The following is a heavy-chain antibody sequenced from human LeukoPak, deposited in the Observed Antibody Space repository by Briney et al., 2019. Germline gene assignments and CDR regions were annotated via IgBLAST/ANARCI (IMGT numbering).Heavy chain of an antibody. V-gene: IGHV1-69-2*01. D-gene: IGHD5-24*01. CDR2: VDPEDGET. CDR1: GYTFTDYY. CDR3: ATDNPPPEMATSAFDI. J-gene: IGHJ3*02. Sequence: ASVKVSCKVSGYTFTDYYMHWVQQAPGKGLEWMGLVDPEDGETIYAEKFQGRVSITADTSTDTAYMELSSLRSEDTAVYYCATDNPPPEMATSAFDIWGQGTMVTVSS.